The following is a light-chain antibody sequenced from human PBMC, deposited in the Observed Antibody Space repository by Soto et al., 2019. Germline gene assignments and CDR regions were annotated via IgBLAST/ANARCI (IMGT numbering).Light chain of an antibody. V-gene: IGLV3-21*04. J-gene: IGLJ1*01. CDR3: QVWDIMTDNYV. CDR2: YDS. Sequence: SYELTQPPSVSVAPEKTATITCGGNNIGNKRVHWYRQKPGQAPVLLLSYDSDRPSGIPGRFAGSNSENTATLTISRVEAGDEADYYCQVWDIMTDNYVFGSGTKLTVL. CDR1: NIGNKR.